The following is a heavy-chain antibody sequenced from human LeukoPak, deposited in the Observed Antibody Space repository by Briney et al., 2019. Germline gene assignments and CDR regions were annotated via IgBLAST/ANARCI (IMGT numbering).Heavy chain of an antibody. J-gene: IGHJ4*02. CDR1: GFTFSSYA. CDR2: ISYDGSTK. V-gene: IGHV3-30*04. D-gene: IGHD6-13*01. Sequence: GGSLRLSCAASGFTFSSYAMHWVRQAPGKGLEWVAVISYDGSTKYYADSVKGRFTISRDNSKNTLYLQMNSLRAEDTAVYYCARSNSAAVPPYYFDYWGEGTLVSVSS. CDR3: ARSNSAAVPPYYFDY.